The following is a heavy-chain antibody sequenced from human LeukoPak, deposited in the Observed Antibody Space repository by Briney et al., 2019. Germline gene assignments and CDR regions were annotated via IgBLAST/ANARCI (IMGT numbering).Heavy chain of an antibody. V-gene: IGHV4-31*03. D-gene: IGHD3-10*01. CDR1: GGSISSGGYC. CDR3: AGALVRGVIGIEGWFDP. CDR2: IYYSGST. J-gene: IGHJ5*02. Sequence: SETLSLTCTVSGGSISSGGYCWSWIRQHPGKGLEWIGYIYYSGSTYYNPSLKSRVTISVDTSKNQFSLKLSSVTAADTAVYYCAGALVRGVIGIEGWFDPWGQGTLVTVSS.